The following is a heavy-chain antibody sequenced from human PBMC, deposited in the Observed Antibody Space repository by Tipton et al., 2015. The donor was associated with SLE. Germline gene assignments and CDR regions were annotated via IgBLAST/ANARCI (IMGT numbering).Heavy chain of an antibody. D-gene: IGHD2-2*03. CDR3: ARDWAPNMDMYYFDY. J-gene: IGHJ4*02. CDR2: ISSSSSYI. V-gene: IGHV3-21*01. Sequence: SLRLSCAASGFTFSSYSMNWVRQAPGKGLEWVSSISSSSSYIYYADSVKGRFTISRDNAKNSLYLQMNSLRAEDTAVYYCARDWAPNMDMYYFDYWGQGTLVTVSS. CDR1: GFTFSSYS.